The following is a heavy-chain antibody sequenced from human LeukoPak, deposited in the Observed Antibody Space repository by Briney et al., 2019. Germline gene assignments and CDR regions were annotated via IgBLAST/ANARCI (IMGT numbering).Heavy chain of an antibody. CDR2: IFTSGRT. D-gene: IGHD2-21*01. CDR3: ATSHDVKTAPYDL. J-gene: IGHJ5*02. CDR1: GGSISSYC. Sequence: TSETLSLTCTVSGGSISSYCWSWVRQSPGKGLEWIGYIFTSGRTDYNPSLKSRVTMSVDTSKTQLSMELRFLTAADTAVYYCATSHDVKTAPYDLWGQGTLVTVSS. V-gene: IGHV4-4*09.